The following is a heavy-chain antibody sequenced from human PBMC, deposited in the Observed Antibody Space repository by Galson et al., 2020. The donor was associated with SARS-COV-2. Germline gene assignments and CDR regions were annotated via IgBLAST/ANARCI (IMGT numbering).Heavy chain of an antibody. D-gene: IGHD1-7*01. CDR1: GYSISSGYY. J-gene: IGHJ4*02. CDR3: ARDPEGTNCC. CDR2: IYHSGST. Sequence: SETLSLTCTVSGYSISSGYYWGWIRQPPGKGLEWIGSIYHSGSTYYNPSLKSRVTISVDTSKNQFSLKLSSVTAADTAVYYCARDPEGTNCCWWQVSLVTVSS. V-gene: IGHV4-38-2*02.